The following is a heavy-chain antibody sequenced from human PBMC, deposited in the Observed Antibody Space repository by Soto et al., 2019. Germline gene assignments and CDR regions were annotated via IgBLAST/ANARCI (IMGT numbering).Heavy chain of an antibody. CDR3: AKDQVHGLWFGELFSY. Sequence: QVQLVESGGGVVQPGRSLRLSCAASGFTFSSYGMHWFRQAPGKGLEWVAVISYDGSNKYFADSVKGRFTISRDNSKNTLYLPMNSLRAEDTAVYYCAKDQVHGLWFGELFSYWGQGTLVTVSS. CDR1: GFTFSSYG. V-gene: IGHV3-30*18. D-gene: IGHD3-10*01. CDR2: ISYDGSNK. J-gene: IGHJ4*02.